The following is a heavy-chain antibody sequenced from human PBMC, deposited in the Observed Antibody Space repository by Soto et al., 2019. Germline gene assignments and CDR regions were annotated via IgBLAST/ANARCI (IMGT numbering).Heavy chain of an antibody. Sequence: QVQLVVSGGCLVKPGGSLRLSCAASGLTLSDCYMSWIRKAPGKGLVLISYIRSGSTNIFYADSVKGVFTVSRDNAKNSVYLQMYSLSAEYTAVYYCARDRNAAGSDYWGQGPRVTVSS. CDR2: IRSGSTNI. CDR3: ARDRNAAGSDY. CDR1: GLTLSDCY. D-gene: IGHD1-1*01. V-gene: IGHV3-11*01. J-gene: IGHJ4*02.